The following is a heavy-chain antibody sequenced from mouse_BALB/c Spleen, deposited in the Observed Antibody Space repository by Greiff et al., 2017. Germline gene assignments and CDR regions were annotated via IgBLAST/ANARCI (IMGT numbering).Heavy chain of an antibody. CDR1: GFTFSDYY. V-gene: IGHV5-4*02. CDR3: ARDRSYYGSWFAY. D-gene: IGHD1-1*01. CDR2: ISDGGSYT. J-gene: IGHJ3*01. Sequence: EVQLMESGGGLVKPGGSLKLSCAASGFTFSDYYMYWVRQTPEKRLEWVATISDGGSYTYYPDSVKGRFTISRDNAKNNLYLQMSSLKSEDTAMYYCARDRSYYGSWFAYWGQGTLVTVSA.